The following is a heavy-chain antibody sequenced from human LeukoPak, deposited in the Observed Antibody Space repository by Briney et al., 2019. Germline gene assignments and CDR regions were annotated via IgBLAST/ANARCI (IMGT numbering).Heavy chain of an antibody. J-gene: IGHJ4*02. Sequence: GGSLRLSCIASGFTFRNYGMSWVRQAPGKGLEWVSGLSDGGTRIFYADSVKGRFTVSRDNSKNTLYLQMDSLRAEDTAVYYCTTYNSGWYGLDCWGQGTLVTVSS. CDR1: GFTFRNYG. CDR2: LSDGGTRI. D-gene: IGHD6-19*01. V-gene: IGHV3-23*01. CDR3: TTYNSGWYGLDC.